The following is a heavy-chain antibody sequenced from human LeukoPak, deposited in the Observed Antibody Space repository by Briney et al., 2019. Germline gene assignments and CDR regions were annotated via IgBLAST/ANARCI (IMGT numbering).Heavy chain of an antibody. CDR2: FDPEDGET. Sequence: ASVKVSCKVSGYTLTELSMHWVRQAPGKGLEWMGGFDPEDGETIYAQKLQGRVTMTTDTSTSTAYMELRSLRSDDTAVYYCARDEGKNYYDSSGYYYPLWGQGTLVTVSS. V-gene: IGHV1-24*01. CDR3: ARDEGKNYYDSSGYYYPL. J-gene: IGHJ4*02. D-gene: IGHD3-22*01. CDR1: GYTLTELS.